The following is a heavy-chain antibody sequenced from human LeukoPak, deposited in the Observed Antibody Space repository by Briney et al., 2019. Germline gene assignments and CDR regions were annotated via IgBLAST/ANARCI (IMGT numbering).Heavy chain of an antibody. CDR2: IYYSGST. V-gene: IGHV4-59*01. Sequence: SETLSLTCSVSGGSIGSYYWSWTRQPPGKGLEWIGSIYYSGSTNYNPSLKSRVTISVDTSKNQFSLNLTSVTAADTAVYYCARDQGSYDRRLDYWGQGTLVTVSS. J-gene: IGHJ4*02. CDR1: GGSIGSYY. D-gene: IGHD5-12*01. CDR3: ARDQGSYDRRLDY.